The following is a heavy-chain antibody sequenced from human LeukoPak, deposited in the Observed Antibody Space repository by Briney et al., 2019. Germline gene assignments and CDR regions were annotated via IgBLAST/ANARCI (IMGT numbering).Heavy chain of an antibody. CDR1: GGSINSYF. D-gene: IGHD6-19*01. CDR2: IYTSGST. Sequence: SETLSLSCTVSGGSINSYFWSWIRQPAGKGLEWIGRIYTSGSTNYNPSLMSRVTMSVDTSKNQFSMKLSSVTAADTAVYYCARGAHSSGWFIDYWGQGTLVTVSS. J-gene: IGHJ4*02. V-gene: IGHV4-4*07. CDR3: ARGAHSSGWFIDY.